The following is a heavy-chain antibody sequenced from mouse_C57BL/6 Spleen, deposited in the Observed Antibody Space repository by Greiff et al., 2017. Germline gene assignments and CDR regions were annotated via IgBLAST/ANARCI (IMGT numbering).Heavy chain of an antibody. CDR2: INPNYGTT. V-gene: IGHV1-39*01. D-gene: IGHD1-1*01. CDR1: GYSFTDYN. J-gene: IGHJ2*01. Sequence: VQLQQSGPELVKPGASVKISCKASGYSFTDYNMNWVKQSNGKSLEWIGVINPNYGTTSYNQKFKGKATLTVDKSSSTAYMQLNSLTSEDSAVYYCASQGDYYGREAFDYWGQGTTLTVSS. CDR3: ASQGDYYGREAFDY.